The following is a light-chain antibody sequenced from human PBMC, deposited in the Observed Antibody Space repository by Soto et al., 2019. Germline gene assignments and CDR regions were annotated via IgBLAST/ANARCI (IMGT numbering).Light chain of an antibody. CDR2: AAS. Sequence: DIQMTQSPSSLSASVGDRVTITCRASQSISSYLNWYQQKPGKAPKRLIYAASSLQSGVPSRFSGSGSGTDFTLTISSLQHEDFATYYCQQSYSTPWTFGQGTKVDVK. J-gene: IGKJ1*01. CDR1: QSISSY. V-gene: IGKV1-39*01. CDR3: QQSYSTPWT.